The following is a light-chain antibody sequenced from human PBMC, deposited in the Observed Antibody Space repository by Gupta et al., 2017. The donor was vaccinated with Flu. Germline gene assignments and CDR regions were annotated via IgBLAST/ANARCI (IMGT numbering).Light chain of an antibody. CDR2: GAS. CDR3: QHYNNWPPWT. CDR1: QSVSTD. V-gene: IGKV3-15*01. Sequence: EIVMTQSPATLSVSPGERATLSCRASQSVSTDLAWYQQKPGQAPRLIIYGASTRATGIPARFSGSGYGTEFTLTISSLQSEDFAVYYCQHYNNWPPWTFGQGTKVEIK. J-gene: IGKJ1*01.